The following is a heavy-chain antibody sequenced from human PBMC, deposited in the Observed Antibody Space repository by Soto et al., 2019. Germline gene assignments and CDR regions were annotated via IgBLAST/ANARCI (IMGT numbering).Heavy chain of an antibody. V-gene: IGHV1-8*01. Sequence: GASVKVSCKASGYTFTSYDINWVRQATGQGLEWMGWMNPNSGNTGYAQKFQGRVTMTRNTSISPAYMELSSLSSEDTAGSYCAGGQGYYYMDVWRKGTTVTVSS. CDR1: GYTFTSYD. CDR3: AGGQGYYYMDV. CDR2: MNPNSGNT. J-gene: IGHJ6*03.